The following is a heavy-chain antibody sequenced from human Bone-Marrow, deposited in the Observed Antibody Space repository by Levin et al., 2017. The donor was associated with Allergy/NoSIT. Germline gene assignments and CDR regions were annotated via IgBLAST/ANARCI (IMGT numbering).Heavy chain of an antibody. V-gene: IGHV1-18*01. CDR1: GYIFTNFG. Sequence: ASVKVSCQTSGYIFTNFGITWVRQAPGQGLEWMGWISAYNGNTNYVQKIQGRVTMTTDTSTSTAYMELRSLRSDDTAMYYCARVGNNKGFDYWGQGTLVTVSS. D-gene: IGHD2/OR15-2a*01. CDR2: ISAYNGNT. J-gene: IGHJ4*02. CDR3: ARVGNNKGFDY.